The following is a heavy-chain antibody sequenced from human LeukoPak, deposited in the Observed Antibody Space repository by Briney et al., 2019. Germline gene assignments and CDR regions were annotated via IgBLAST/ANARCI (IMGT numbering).Heavy chain of an antibody. D-gene: IGHD3-3*01. Sequence: GESLKISCKGSGYSFTNYWIAWVRQMPGKGLEWMGIIYPRDSDIRYNPPFQGQVTISADKSISTAYLQWSSLKASDTAMYYCARGFDYFDYWGQGTLVTVSS. V-gene: IGHV5-51*01. CDR3: ARGFDYFDY. J-gene: IGHJ4*02. CDR2: IYPRDSDI. CDR1: GYSFTNYW.